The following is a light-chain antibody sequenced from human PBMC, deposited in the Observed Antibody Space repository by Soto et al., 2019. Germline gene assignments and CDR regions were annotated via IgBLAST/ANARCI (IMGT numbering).Light chain of an antibody. J-gene: IGLJ2*01. CDR3: SSYAGSNNLL. V-gene: IGLV1-40*01. CDR2: ANT. Sequence: QSVLTQPPSVSGAPGQRVTISCTGSSSNIGANYDVHWYQQRPGSAPKLLIFANTNRPSGVPDRFSGSKSGTSASLAITGLQAEDEADYYCSSYAGSNNLLFGGGTKLTVL. CDR1: SSNIGANYD.